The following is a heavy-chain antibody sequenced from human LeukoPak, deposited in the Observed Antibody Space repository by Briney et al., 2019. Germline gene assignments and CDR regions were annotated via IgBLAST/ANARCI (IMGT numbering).Heavy chain of an antibody. CDR3: ARGKGTVRWFDP. V-gene: IGHV4-39*07. J-gene: IGHJ5*02. CDR2: INHSGST. CDR1: GGSISSSSYY. D-gene: IGHD2-8*02. Sequence: SETLSLTCTVSGGSISSSSYYWGWIRQPPGKGLEWIGEINHSGSTNYNPSLKSRVTISVDTSKNQFSLKLSSVTAADTAVYYCARGKGTVRWFDPWGQGTLVTVSS.